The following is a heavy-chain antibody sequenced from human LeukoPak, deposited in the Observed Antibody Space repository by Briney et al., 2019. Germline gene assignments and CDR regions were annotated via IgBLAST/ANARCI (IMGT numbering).Heavy chain of an antibody. CDR3: ARDGNSGSYYGRGNWFDP. J-gene: IGHJ5*02. CDR2: IIPIFGTA. D-gene: IGHD1-26*01. CDR1: GGTFSSYA. V-gene: IGHV1-69*01. Sequence: SVKVSCKASGGTFSSYAISWVRQAPGQGLEWMGGIIPIFGTANYAQKFQGRVTITADESTSTAYMELSSLRSEDTAVHYCARDGNSGSYYGRGNWFDPWGQGTLVTVSS.